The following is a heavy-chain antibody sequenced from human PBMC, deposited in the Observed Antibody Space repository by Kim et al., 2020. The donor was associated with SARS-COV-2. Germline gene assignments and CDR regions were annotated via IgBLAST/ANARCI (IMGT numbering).Heavy chain of an antibody. J-gene: IGHJ5*02. V-gene: IGHV3-30-3*01. Sequence: GGSLRLSCAASGFTFSSYAMHWVRQAPGKGLEWVAVISYDGSNKYYADSVKGRFTISRDNSKNTLYLQMNSLRAEDTAVYYCARDLGTTVSPFGWFGPWGQGNLVTVPS. CDR3: ARDLGTTVSPFGWFGP. D-gene: IGHD4-17*01. CDR1: GFTFSSYA. CDR2: ISYDGSNK.